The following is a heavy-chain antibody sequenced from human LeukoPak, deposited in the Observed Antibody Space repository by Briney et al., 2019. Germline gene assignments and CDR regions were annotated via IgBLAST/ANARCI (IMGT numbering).Heavy chain of an antibody. CDR1: GGSISSIVYY. D-gene: IGHD6-19*01. V-gene: IGHV4-39*07. CDR2: IYHSGST. Sequence: PSETLSLTCSVSGGSISSIVYYWGWIRQPPGKGLEWIGEIYHSGSTNYNPSLKSRVTISVDKSKNQFSLKLSSVTAADTAVYYCASRLYGSARNFDYWGQGTLVTVSS. CDR3: ASRLYGSARNFDY. J-gene: IGHJ4*02.